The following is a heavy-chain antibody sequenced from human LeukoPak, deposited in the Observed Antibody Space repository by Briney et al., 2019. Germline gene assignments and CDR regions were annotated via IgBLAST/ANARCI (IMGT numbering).Heavy chain of an antibody. Sequence: QPGGSLRLSCAASGFTFSGHYMDWVRQAPGKGLEWVGRTRNKANSYTTEYAASVKGRFTVSRDDSKNSLYLQMNSLKTEDTAVYFCASSRYCSGGTYYSDYFAYWGQGTLVTVSS. CDR2: TRNKANSYTT. CDR3: ASSRYCSGGTYYSDYFAY. D-gene: IGHD2-15*01. J-gene: IGHJ4*02. CDR1: GFTFSGHY. V-gene: IGHV3-72*01.